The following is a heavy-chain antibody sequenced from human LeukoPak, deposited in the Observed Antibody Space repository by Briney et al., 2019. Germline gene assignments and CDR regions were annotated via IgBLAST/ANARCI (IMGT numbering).Heavy chain of an antibody. V-gene: IGHV3-53*01. D-gene: IGHD3-22*01. CDR1: GFTVSSNY. CDR3: ARDPPRGYYYDSSGYSDY. CDR2: IYSGGST. Sequence: GSLRLSCAASGFTVSSNYMSWVRQAPGKGLEWVSVIYSGGSTYYADSVKGRFTISRDNSKNTLYLQMNSLRAEDTAVYYCARDPPRGYYYDSSGYSDYWGQGTLVTVSS. J-gene: IGHJ4*02.